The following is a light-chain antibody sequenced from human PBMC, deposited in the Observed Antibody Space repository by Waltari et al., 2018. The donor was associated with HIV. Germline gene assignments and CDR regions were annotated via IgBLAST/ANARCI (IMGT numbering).Light chain of an antibody. Sequence: DIQMTQSPSPRSASVGERVIITCRASQSINNWLAWYQQKPGETPNLLMHEASKLESGVPSRFIGTGSGTEFTLTINGLQPDDFATYYCQQYNRYPYTFGQGTKLEIK. CDR1: QSINNW. CDR3: QQYNRYPYT. J-gene: IGKJ2*01. CDR2: EAS. V-gene: IGKV1-5*01.